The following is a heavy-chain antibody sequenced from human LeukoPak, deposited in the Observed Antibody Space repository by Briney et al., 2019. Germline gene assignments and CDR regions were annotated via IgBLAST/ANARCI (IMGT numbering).Heavy chain of an antibody. CDR3: ARDSVVVAAIDAFDI. CDR1: GFTFSSYW. CDR2: IKRDGSEK. Sequence: GGSLRLSCAASGFTFSSYWMSWVRQAPGKGLEWVANIKRDGSEKYYVDSVKGRFTISRDNAKNSLYLQMNSLRAEDTAVYYCARDSVVVAAIDAFDIWGQGTMVTVSS. V-gene: IGHV3-7*01. D-gene: IGHD2-15*01. J-gene: IGHJ3*02.